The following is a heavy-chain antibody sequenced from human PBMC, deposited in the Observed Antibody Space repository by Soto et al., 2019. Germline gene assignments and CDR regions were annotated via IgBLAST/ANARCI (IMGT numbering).Heavy chain of an antibody. CDR2: IPQDGVDG. Sequence: GGSLRLSCEVSGFTFSMYSTSWVRQSPGKGLEWVAKIPQDGVDGHYADSVKGRFTISRDNGKNSLYLQLNNLRAEDTAVYYCARDHLVLPAHDFFYGSGVWGRGATVTVSS. V-gene: IGHV3-7*03. CDR1: GFTFSMYS. D-gene: IGHD6-13*01. J-gene: IGHJ6*02. CDR3: ARDHLVLPAHDFFYGSGV.